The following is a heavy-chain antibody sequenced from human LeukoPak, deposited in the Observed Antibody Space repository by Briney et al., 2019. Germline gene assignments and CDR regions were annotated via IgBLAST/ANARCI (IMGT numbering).Heavy chain of an antibody. V-gene: IGHV3-15*01. CDR2: IKSKTDGGTT. CDR1: GFTFSNAW. D-gene: IGHD6-13*01. Sequence: GGSLRLSCAASGFTFSNAWMSWVRQAPGKGLGWVGRIKSKTDGGTTDYAAPVKGRFTISRDDSKNTLYLQMNSLKTEDTAVYYCARHPAAGLFEYFHHWGQGTLVTVSS. CDR3: ARHPAAGLFEYFHH. J-gene: IGHJ1*01.